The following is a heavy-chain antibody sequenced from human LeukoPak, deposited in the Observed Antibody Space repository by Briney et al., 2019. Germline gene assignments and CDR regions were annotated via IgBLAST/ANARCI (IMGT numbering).Heavy chain of an antibody. J-gene: IGHJ6*02. V-gene: IGHV1-69*13. Sequence: SVKVSCKASGGTFISYAISWVRQAPGQGLEWMGGIIPIFGTANYAQKFQGRVTITADESTSTAYMELSSLRSEDTAVYYCARLYCTNGVSSRDCGMDVWGQGTTVTVSS. CDR3: ARLYCTNGVSSRDCGMDV. D-gene: IGHD2-8*01. CDR1: GGTFISYA. CDR2: IIPIFGTA.